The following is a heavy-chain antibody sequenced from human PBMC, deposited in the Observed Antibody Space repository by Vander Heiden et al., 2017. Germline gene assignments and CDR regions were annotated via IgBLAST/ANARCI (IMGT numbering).Heavy chain of an antibody. J-gene: IGHJ6*02. CDR3: ARGMDV. CDR2: IKEDGSEK. V-gene: IGHV3-7*01. Sequence: EVQLVESGGGLVQPGGSLRLSCGASGFILSNYWRTWARQAPGKGLEWVANIKEDGSEKYYVDSVKGRFTISRDNAKNSLYQQMNRLRAEDTAVYYCARGMDVWGQGTTVTVSS. CDR1: GFILSNYW.